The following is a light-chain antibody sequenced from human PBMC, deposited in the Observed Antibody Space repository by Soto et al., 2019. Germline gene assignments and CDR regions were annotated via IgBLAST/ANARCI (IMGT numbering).Light chain of an antibody. Sequence: DIQMTQSPSSLPASVGDRVTITCQASQDISNYLNWYQQKPGKAPKLLIYDASNLETGVPSRFSGSGSGTDFTFTISSLQPEDIATYYCQQYDNLPFGQGTKLEIK. J-gene: IGKJ2*01. CDR2: DAS. V-gene: IGKV1-33*01. CDR3: QQYDNLP. CDR1: QDISNY.